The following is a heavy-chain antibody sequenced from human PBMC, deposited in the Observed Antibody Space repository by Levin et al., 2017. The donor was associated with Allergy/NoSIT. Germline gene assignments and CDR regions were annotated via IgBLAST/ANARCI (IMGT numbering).Heavy chain of an antibody. CDR3: ARPSRADYNAFDI. CDR2: IYPGDSDI. J-gene: IGHJ3*02. V-gene: IGHV5-51*01. D-gene: IGHD4/OR15-4a*01. Sequence: ASVKVSCKASGYSFTTYWIGWVRQMPGKGLEWMGIIYPGDSDIRYSPSFQGQVTISVDKSISIAYLQWSSLKASDTAMYYCARPSRADYNAFDIWGQGTMVTVSS. CDR1: GYSFTTYW.